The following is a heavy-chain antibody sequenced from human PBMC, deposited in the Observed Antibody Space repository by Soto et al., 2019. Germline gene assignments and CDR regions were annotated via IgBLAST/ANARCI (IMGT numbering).Heavy chain of an antibody. CDR1: GFTFSSYW. V-gene: IGHV3-7*01. D-gene: IGHD3-10*01. Sequence: EVQLVESGGGLVQPGGSLRLSCAASGFTFSSYWMSWVRQAPGKGLEWVANIKQDGSEKYYVDSVKGRFTISRDNAKNSLDMQMNRLRGEDTAVYYCARDLYYGSGSYYDYWGQGTLVTVSS. CDR3: ARDLYYGSGSYYDY. CDR2: IKQDGSEK. J-gene: IGHJ4*02.